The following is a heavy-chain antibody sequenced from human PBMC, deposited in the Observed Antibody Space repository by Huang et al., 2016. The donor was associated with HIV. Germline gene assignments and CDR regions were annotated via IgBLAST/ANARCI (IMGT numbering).Heavy chain of an antibody. Sequence: QVQLQQWGAGLLKPSETLSLTCAVYGGSFSGYYWSWIRQSPGKGLEWIGEIKHSGSTNYNPARKSRLTIAVDTSKNQFSLKLSSVTAADTAVYYCARERMMSWLDDHDAFDIWGQGTMVTVSS. CDR1: GGSFSGYY. J-gene: IGHJ3*02. D-gene: IGHD1-1*01. CDR3: ARERMMSWLDDHDAFDI. CDR2: IKHSGST. V-gene: IGHV4-34*01.